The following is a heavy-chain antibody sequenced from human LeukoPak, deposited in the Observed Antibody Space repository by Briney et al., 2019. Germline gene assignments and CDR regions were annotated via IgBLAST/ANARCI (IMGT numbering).Heavy chain of an antibody. CDR1: GFTFDDYA. CDR3: AKPKGRFGELEAGFDY. J-gene: IGHJ4*02. V-gene: IGHV3-9*03. D-gene: IGHD3-10*01. CDR2: ISWNSGSI. Sequence: GGSLRLSCAASGFTFDDYAMHWVRQAPGKGLEWVSGISWNSGSIGYVDSVKGRFTISRDNAKNSLYLQMNSLRAEDMALYYCAKPKGRFGELEAGFDYWGQGTLVTVSS.